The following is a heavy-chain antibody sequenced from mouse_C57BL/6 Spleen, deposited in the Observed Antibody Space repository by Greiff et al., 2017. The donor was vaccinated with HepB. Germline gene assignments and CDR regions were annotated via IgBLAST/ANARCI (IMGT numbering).Heavy chain of an antibody. J-gene: IGHJ3*01. D-gene: IGHD2-3*01. V-gene: IGHV14-4*01. CDR2: IDPENGDT. Sequence: VHVKQSGAELVRPGASVKLSCTASGFNIKDDYMHWVKQRPEQGLEWIGWIDPENGDTEYASKFQGKATITADTSSNTAYLQLSSLTSEDTAVYYCTRWLLLFAYWGQGTLVTVSA. CDR1: GFNIKDDY. CDR3: TRWLLLFAY.